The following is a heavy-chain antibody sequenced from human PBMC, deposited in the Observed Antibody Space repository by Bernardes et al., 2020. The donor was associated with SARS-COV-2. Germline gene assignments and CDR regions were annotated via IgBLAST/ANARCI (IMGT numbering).Heavy chain of an antibody. D-gene: IGHD2-2*01. CDR3: ARGGGDIVAVLAPGQYFDY. CDR2: IYSGGKT. J-gene: IGHJ4*02. Sequence: GSLRLSCAVSGFTFSNNYMTWVRQAPGRGLEWVSVIYSGGKTNYADSVKGRFTISRDNSKNTVYLQMNSLRAEDTAVYYCARGGGDIVAVLAPGQYFDYWGQGTLVTVSS. CDR1: GFTFSNNY. V-gene: IGHV3-53*01.